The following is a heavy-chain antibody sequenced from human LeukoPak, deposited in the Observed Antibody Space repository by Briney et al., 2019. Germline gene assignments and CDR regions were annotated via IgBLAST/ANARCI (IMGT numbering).Heavy chain of an antibody. J-gene: IGHJ5*01. CDR1: RFTFISYW. CDR2: IKQDGSEK. CDR3: ARVSGNYYRWFDS. Sequence: TGGSLRLSCAASRFTFISYWMSWVRQAPGKGLEWVANIKQDGSEKYYVDSVKGRFTISRDNAKNSLYLQMNSLRAEDTAVYYCARVSGNYYRWFDSWGQGTLVTVPS. V-gene: IGHV3-7*03. D-gene: IGHD1-26*01.